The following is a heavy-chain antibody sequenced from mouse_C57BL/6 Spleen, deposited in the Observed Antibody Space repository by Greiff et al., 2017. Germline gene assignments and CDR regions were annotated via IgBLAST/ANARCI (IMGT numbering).Heavy chain of an antibody. CDR3: AILYPFDF. Sequence: VQLQPSGPELVKPGASVKISCKASGYAFSSSWMNWVKQRPGKGLEWIGRIYPGDGDTNYNGKFKGKATLAADKSSSTAYMQRSSLTSEDAAVYFCAILYPFDFGGQGTTLTVSS. J-gene: IGHJ2*01. CDR1: GYAFSSSW. CDR2: IYPGDGDT. V-gene: IGHV1-82*01. D-gene: IGHD2-1*01.